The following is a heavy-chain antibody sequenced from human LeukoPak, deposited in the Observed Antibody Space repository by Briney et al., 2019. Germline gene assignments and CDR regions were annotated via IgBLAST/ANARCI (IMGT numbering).Heavy chain of an antibody. CDR3: ARDSSDGGTSSYRQSDY. CDR2: IKRDGSEK. D-gene: IGHD3-16*02. V-gene: IGHV3-7*01. Sequence: GGSLRLSCAASGFTLRSYWMSWVRQAPGKGLEWVASIKRDGSEKYYVDPVKGRFTISRDNAKSSLYLQMNNLSAEDTAVYYCARDSSDGGTSSYRQSDYWGQGTLVTVSS. J-gene: IGHJ4*02. CDR1: GFTLRSYW.